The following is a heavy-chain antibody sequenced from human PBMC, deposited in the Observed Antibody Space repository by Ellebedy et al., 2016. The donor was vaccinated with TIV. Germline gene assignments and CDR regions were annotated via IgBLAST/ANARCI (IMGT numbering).Heavy chain of an antibody. CDR1: GGSISSYY. Sequence: SETLSLTXTVSGGSISSYYWSWIGQPPGKGLEWIVYIYYSGSTNYNPSLKSRVTISVDTSKNQFSLKLSSVTAADTAVYYCASRAIFGMGIDAFDIWGQGTMVTVSS. CDR3: ASRAIFGMGIDAFDI. D-gene: IGHD3-3*01. V-gene: IGHV4-59*01. J-gene: IGHJ3*02. CDR2: IYYSGST.